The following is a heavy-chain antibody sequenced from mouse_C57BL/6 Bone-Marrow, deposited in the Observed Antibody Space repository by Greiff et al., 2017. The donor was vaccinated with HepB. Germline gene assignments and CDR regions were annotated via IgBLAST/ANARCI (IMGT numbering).Heavy chain of an antibody. CDR3: ERGADYCSDYTFAY. CDR1: GYTFTSYG. Sequence: QVHLQQSGAELARPGASVKLSCKASGYTFTSYGISWVKQRTGQGLEWIGEIYPRTGNTYYNEKFKGKAPLTADKSSSTAYMELRSLTSADSAVYFGERGADYCSDYTFAYWGQGTLVTVSA. J-gene: IGHJ3*01. V-gene: IGHV1-81*01. D-gene: IGHD2-13*01. CDR2: IYPRTGNT.